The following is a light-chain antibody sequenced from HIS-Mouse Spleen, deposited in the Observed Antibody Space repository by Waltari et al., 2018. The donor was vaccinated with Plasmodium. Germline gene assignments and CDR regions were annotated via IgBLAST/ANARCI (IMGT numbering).Light chain of an antibody. CDR3: QQYNNWSFT. CDR2: GAS. V-gene: IGKV3-15*01. Sequence: EIVMTQSPATLSVYPGERATLSCRASQGVSSNLAWYQQKPGQAPRLLIYGASTSATGIPARFSGSGSGTEFTLTISSLQSEDFAVYYCQQYNNWSFTFGPGTKVDIK. J-gene: IGKJ3*01. CDR1: QGVSSN.